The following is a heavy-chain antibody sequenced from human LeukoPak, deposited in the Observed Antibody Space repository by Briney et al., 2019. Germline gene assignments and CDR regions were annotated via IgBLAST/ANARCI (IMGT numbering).Heavy chain of an antibody. J-gene: IGHJ4*02. Sequence: PGGSLRLSCAASGFTVSSNYMSWVRQAPGKGLEWVSSISSSSSYIYYADSVKGRFTISRDNAKNSLYLQMNSLRAEDTAVYYCATAYDSSGYYYWVPNYWGQGTLVTVSS. V-gene: IGHV3-21*01. CDR3: ATAYDSSGYYYWVPNY. D-gene: IGHD3-22*01. CDR1: GFTVSSNY. CDR2: ISSSSSYI.